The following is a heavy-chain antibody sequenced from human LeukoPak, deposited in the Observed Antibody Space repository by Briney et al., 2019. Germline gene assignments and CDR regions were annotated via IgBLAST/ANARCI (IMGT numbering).Heavy chain of an antibody. CDR2: INNNGDTT. Sequence: QAGGSLRLSCSASGFTFSTYAMHWVRQAPGKGLEYLSAINNNGDTTYYADSVKGRFTISRDNSKNTLYLQMSSLRAEDTAVYYCLKGVGYHPPIPDYWGQGTLVTVSS. D-gene: IGHD2-2*01. CDR3: LKGVGYHPPIPDY. V-gene: IGHV3-64D*06. CDR1: GFTFSTYA. J-gene: IGHJ4*02.